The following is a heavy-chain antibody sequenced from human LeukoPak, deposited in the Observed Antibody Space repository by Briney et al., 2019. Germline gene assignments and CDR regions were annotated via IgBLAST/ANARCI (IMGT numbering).Heavy chain of an antibody. CDR3: ARVRYDSSGYKWYFDY. D-gene: IGHD3-22*01. Sequence: KSGGSLRLSCVASEFTFSDYYMSWIRQAPGKGLEWVSYISSSGSTIYYADSVQGRFTISRDNAKNSLYLQMNSLRAEDTAVYYCARVRYDSSGYKWYFDYWGQGTLVTVSS. V-gene: IGHV3-11*04. CDR1: EFTFSDYY. J-gene: IGHJ4*02. CDR2: ISSSGSTI.